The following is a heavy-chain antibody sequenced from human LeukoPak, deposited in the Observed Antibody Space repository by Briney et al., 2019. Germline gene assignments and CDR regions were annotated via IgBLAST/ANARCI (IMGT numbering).Heavy chain of an antibody. CDR1: GFTFSSYG. D-gene: IGHD3-9*01. Sequence: GRSLRLSCAASGFTFSSYGMHWVRQAPGKGLEWVAVISYDGSNKYYADSVKGRFTISRDNSKNTLYLQMNSLRAEDTAVYYCAKDRTYYDILTGYYRHYYYGMDVWGQGTTVTVSS. J-gene: IGHJ6*02. CDR3: AKDRTYYDILTGYYRHYYYGMDV. V-gene: IGHV3-30*18. CDR2: ISYDGSNK.